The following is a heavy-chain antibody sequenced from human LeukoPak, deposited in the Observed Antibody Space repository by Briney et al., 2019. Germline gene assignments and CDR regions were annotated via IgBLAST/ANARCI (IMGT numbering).Heavy chain of an antibody. CDR3: ARARAILETGTTLWFDP. CDR1: GGTFSSYA. V-gene: IGHV1-69*05. CDR2: IIPIFGTA. Sequence: SVKVSCKASGGTFSSYAISWVRQAPGQGLEWMGGIIPIFGTANYAQKFQGRVTITTDESTSTAYMELSSLRSEDTAVYYCARARAILETGTTLWFDPWGQGTLVTASS. J-gene: IGHJ5*02. D-gene: IGHD1-7*01.